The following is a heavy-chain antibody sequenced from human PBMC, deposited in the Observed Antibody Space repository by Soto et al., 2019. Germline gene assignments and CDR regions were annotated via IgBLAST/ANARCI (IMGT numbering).Heavy chain of an antibody. CDR1: GFTFTSSA. J-gene: IGHJ6*02. V-gene: IGHV1-58*01. Sequence: ASVKVSCKASGFTFTSSAVQWVRQARGQRLEWIGWIVVGSGNTNYAQKFQERVTITRDMSTSTAYMELSSLRSEDTAVYYCAALDYTMVRGVISYYYYGMDVWGQGTTVTAP. CDR2: IVVGSGNT. D-gene: IGHD3-10*01. CDR3: AALDYTMVRGVISYYYYGMDV.